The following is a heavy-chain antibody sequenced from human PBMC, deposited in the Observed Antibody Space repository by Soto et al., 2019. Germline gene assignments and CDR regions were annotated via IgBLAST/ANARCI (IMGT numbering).Heavy chain of an antibody. CDR3: ARYHTSGWYRWLDP. J-gene: IGHJ5*02. V-gene: IGHV4-38-2*01. Sequence: SETLSLTCAVSGYSISSGYYWGWLRQPPGKGLEWIGYINYSGSTNYNPSLKRRVTISVYTSKNQFSLKVRSVTAADTAVYYCARYHTSGWYRWLDPWGQGTLVIVSS. CDR2: INYSGST. CDR1: GYSISSGYY. D-gene: IGHD6-19*01.